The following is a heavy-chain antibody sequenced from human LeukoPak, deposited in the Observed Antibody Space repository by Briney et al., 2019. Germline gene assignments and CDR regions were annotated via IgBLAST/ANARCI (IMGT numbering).Heavy chain of an antibody. CDR3: ARDRVVAVPAAMGYFDL. Sequence: ASVKVSCKASGYTFTSYGISWVRQAPGQGLEWMGWISAYNGNTNYAQKLQGRVTMTTDTSTSTAYMELRSLRSDDTAVYYCARDRVVAVPAAMGYFDLWGRGTLVTVSS. CDR1: GYTFTSYG. J-gene: IGHJ2*01. V-gene: IGHV1-18*04. CDR2: ISAYNGNT. D-gene: IGHD2-2*01.